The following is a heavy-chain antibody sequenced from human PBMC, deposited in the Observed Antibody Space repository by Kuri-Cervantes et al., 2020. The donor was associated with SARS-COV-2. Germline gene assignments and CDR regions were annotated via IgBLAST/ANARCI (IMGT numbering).Heavy chain of an antibody. V-gene: IGHV4-34*01. CDR1: GGSFSGYY. Sequence: SQTLSLTCAVYGGSFSGYYWSWVRQPPGKGLEWIGEINHSGSTNYNPSLKSRVTISVDTSKNQFSLKLSSVTAADTAVYYCARGRNYYDSSGYFYYFDYWGQGTLVTVSS. CDR3: ARGRNYYDSSGYFYYFDY. CDR2: INHSGST. D-gene: IGHD3-22*01. J-gene: IGHJ4*02.